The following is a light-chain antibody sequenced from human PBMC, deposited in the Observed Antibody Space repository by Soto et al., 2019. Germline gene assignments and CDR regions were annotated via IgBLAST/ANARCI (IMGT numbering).Light chain of an antibody. J-gene: IGLJ2*01. V-gene: IGLV2-14*01. Sequence: QSALTQPASVSGSPGQSITISCTGTRSDVGGYNYVSWYQQHPGKAPKLMIYDVSNRPSGVSNRFSGSKSGNTASLTISGLQAEDEADYYCSSYTSSSTPVFGGGTKVTVL. CDR1: RSDVGGYNY. CDR3: SSYTSSSTPV. CDR2: DVS.